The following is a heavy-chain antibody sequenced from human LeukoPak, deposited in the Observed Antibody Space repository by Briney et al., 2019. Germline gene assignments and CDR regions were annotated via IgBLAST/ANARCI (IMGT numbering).Heavy chain of an antibody. J-gene: IGHJ5*02. D-gene: IGHD3-22*01. CDR2: IYPGDSDT. CDR3: ARLGSSGYYYGWFDP. CDR1: GYSFTSYW. Sequence: GESLKISCKGSGYSFTSYWIGWVRQMPGKGLEWMGNIYPGDSDTRYSPSFQGQVTMSADKSISTAYLQWSSLKASDTAVYYCARLGSSGYYYGWFDPWGQGTLVTVSS. V-gene: IGHV5-51*01.